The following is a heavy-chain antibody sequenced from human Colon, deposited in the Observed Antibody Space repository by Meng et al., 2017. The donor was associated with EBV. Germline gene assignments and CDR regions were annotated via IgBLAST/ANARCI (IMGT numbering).Heavy chain of an antibody. CDR1: GGSFSGNF. V-gene: IGHV4-34*02. CDR3: ARDPAQEDFDTSGYMYDS. D-gene: IGHD3-22*01. J-gene: IGHJ5*01. Sequence: HVHQQQGGAGLLKPSETLSLTCAVFGGSFSGNFWTWIRQSPGEGLEWIGEIHHSGSTKYNPSLKNRVSISLDTSKKQFSLQLTSVTAADTAVYFCARDPAQEDFDTSGYMYDSWGPGTLVTVSS. CDR2: IHHSGST.